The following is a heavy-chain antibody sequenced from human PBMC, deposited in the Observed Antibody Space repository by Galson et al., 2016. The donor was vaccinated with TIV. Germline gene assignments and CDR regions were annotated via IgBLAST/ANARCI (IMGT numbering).Heavy chain of an antibody. Sequence: SLRLSCAASTFNIKDNYMTWVRQAPGKGLEWVSTISSGGTTNYADSVKGRFTIGRDESKNTLYLEMNNLRLEDTAVYYCARDRRHCGNECFLYYYYGMDVWGRGTTVTVSS. V-gene: IGHV3-66*02. D-gene: IGHD2-21*01. CDR2: ISSGGTT. CDR3: ARDRRHCGNECFLYYYYGMDV. CDR1: TFNIKDNY. J-gene: IGHJ6*02.